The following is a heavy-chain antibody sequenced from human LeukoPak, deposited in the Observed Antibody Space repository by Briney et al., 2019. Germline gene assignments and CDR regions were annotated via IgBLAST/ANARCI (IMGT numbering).Heavy chain of an antibody. CDR3: ARTIFGVVYYFDY. D-gene: IGHD3-3*01. V-gene: IGHV1-18*01. CDR1: GYTFTSYG. CDR2: IYPYNGNT. J-gene: IGHJ4*02. Sequence: ASVKVSCKASGYTFTSYGISWVRKAPGQGLERMGWIYPYNGNTNYAQRLQGRVNMTTDTSTSTAYMELRSLRSDNTAVYYCARTIFGVVYYFDYWGQGTLVTVSS.